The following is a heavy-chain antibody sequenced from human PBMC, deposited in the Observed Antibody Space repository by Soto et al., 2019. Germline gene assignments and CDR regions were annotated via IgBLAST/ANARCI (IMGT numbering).Heavy chain of an antibody. J-gene: IGHJ6*02. V-gene: IGHV1-69*13. D-gene: IGHD6-13*01. Sequence: SVKVSCKASGGTFSSYAISWVRQAPGQGLEWMGGIIPIFGTANYAQKFQGRVTITADESTSTAYMELSSRRSEDTAVYYCAREWSAAGHFYGMDVWGQGTTVTVSS. CDR1: GGTFSSYA. CDR3: AREWSAAGHFYGMDV. CDR2: IIPIFGTA.